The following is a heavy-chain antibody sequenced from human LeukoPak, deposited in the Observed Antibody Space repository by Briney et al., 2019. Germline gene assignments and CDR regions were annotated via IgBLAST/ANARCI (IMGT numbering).Heavy chain of an antibody. Sequence: GESLKITCKGSGYNFTNYWIGWVRQMPGKGLEWMGIIYPGDSDTRYSPSFQGQVTISVDKSINTAYLQWSSLKASDTATYYCARLDDTSGYYTHFDYWGQGTLVTVSS. CDR2: IYPGDSDT. V-gene: IGHV5-51*01. J-gene: IGHJ4*02. CDR1: GYNFTNYW. CDR3: ARLDDTSGYYTHFDY. D-gene: IGHD3-22*01.